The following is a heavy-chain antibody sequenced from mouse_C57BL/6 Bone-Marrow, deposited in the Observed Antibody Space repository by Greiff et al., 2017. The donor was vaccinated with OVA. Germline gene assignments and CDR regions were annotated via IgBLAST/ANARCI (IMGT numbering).Heavy chain of an antibody. CDR2: ISSGSSTI. CDR3: ARAGGYAMDY. CDR1: GFTFSDYG. J-gene: IGHJ4*01. V-gene: IGHV5-17*01. Sequence: EVMLVESGGGLVKPGGSLKLSCAASGFTFSDYGMHWVRQAPEKGLEWVAYISSGSSTIYYADTVKGRFTISRDNAKNTLFLQMTSLRSEDTAMYYCARAGGYAMDYWGQGTSVTVSS.